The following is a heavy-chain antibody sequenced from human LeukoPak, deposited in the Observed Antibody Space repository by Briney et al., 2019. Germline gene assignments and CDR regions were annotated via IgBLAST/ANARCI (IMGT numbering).Heavy chain of an antibody. V-gene: IGHV3-66*01. CDR2: LYSGGRI. CDR3: ARGPGTFDY. CDR1: GFTVSSNH. J-gene: IGHJ4*02. Sequence: PGGSLRLSCAVSGFTVSSNHMSWVRQAPGKGLEWVSVLYSGGRIHYADSVKGRFIISRNNSKNTLYLQMNSLRAEDTAVYYCARGPGTFDYWGQGTLVTVSS. D-gene: IGHD1-1*01.